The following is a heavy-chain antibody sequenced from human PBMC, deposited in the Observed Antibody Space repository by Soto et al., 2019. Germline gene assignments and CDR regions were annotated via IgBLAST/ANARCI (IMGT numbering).Heavy chain of an antibody. D-gene: IGHD3-9*01. Sequence: QVQLVESGGGVVQPGRSLRLSCAASGFTSSSYGMHWVRQAPGKGLEWVAVISYDGSNKYYADSVKGRFTISRDNSKNTLYLQMNSLRAEDTAVYYCAKDYDILTGCPGYWGQGTLVTVSS. J-gene: IGHJ4*02. V-gene: IGHV3-30*18. CDR1: GFTSSSYG. CDR2: ISYDGSNK. CDR3: AKDYDILTGCPGY.